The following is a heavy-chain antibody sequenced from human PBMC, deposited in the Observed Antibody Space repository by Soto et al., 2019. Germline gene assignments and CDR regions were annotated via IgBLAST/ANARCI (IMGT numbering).Heavy chain of an antibody. D-gene: IGHD1-1*01. CDR1: GFTFSSYW. CDR3: AREQLERGWFDP. CDR2: IKQDGSEK. J-gene: IGHJ5*02. Sequence: EVPLVESGGGLVQPGGSLRLSRAASGFTFSSYWMSWVRQAPGKGLEWVANIKQDGSEKYYVDSVKGRFTISIDNAKNSRYLQMNSRRAEDTAVYLCAREQLERGWFDPWGQGTLVTVSS. V-gene: IGHV3-7*04.